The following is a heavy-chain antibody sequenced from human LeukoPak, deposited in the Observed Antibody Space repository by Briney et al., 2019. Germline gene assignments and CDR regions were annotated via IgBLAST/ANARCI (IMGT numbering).Heavy chain of an antibody. CDR1: GGSISRSSYY. V-gene: IGHV4-39*01. Sequence: SETLSLTCSVSGGSISRSSYYWGWTRQPPGKGLEWIGSIYYSGSTYYNPSLKSRVTISVDTSRNQFSLKLGSVTAADTAVYYCARHGSIAIGAFTYWGQGTLVTVSS. D-gene: IGHD6-6*01. CDR2: IYYSGST. J-gene: IGHJ4*02. CDR3: ARHGSIAIGAFTY.